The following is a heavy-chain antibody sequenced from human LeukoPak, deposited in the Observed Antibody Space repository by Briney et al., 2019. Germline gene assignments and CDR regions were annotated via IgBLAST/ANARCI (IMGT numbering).Heavy chain of an antibody. J-gene: IGHJ4*02. V-gene: IGHV3-30*02. CDR1: GFAFSSCG. CDR3: AKDRGVGFGEV. Sequence: PGGSLRLSCIESGFAFSSCGMHWVRQAPGKGLEWVAFIRSDGGNKYYADSVKGRFTISRDNSKNTLYLQLDSLRAEDTAVYYCAKDRGVGFGEVWGQGTLVTVSS. CDR2: IRSDGGNK. D-gene: IGHD3-10*01.